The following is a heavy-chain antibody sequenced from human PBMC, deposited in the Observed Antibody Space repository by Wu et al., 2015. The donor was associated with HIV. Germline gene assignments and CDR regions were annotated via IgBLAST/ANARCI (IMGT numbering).Heavy chain of an antibody. CDR2: IIPLLGTT. J-gene: IGHJ6*01. CDR3: ARPTTPPSFTVDV. V-gene: IGHV1-69*11. Sequence: QVHLVQSGAEVKKPGSSVKISCKASGGTLSSYALNWVRQAPGQGLEWMGGIIPLLGTTNYAQTFQGRVTITADESASTAYMEVSRLTSDDTAVYYCARPTTPPSFTVDVVGTRHHGPPCP. D-gene: IGHD1-14*01. CDR1: GGTLSSYA.